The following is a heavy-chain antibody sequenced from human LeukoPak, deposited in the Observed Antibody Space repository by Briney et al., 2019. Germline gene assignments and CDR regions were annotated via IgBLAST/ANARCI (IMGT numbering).Heavy chain of an antibody. CDR2: INHSGST. CDR1: GGSFSGYY. CDR3: ARGRYCSGGSCYNYYYSMAV. D-gene: IGHD2-15*01. Sequence: SETLSLTCAVYGGSFSGYYWSWIRQPPGKGLEWIGEINHSGSTNYNPSLKSRVTISVDTSKNPCSLKLSSVTAADTAVYYCARGRYCSGGSCYNYYYSMAVWAKGPTVPVSS. V-gene: IGHV4-34*01. J-gene: IGHJ6*03.